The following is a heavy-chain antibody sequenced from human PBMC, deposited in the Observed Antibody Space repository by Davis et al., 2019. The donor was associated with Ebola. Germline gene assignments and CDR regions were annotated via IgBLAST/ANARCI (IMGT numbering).Heavy chain of an antibody. J-gene: IGHJ2*01. D-gene: IGHD4-23*01. V-gene: IGHV3-20*04. CDR1: GFTFDDFG. CDR2: INWDGGSNWKGGST. CDR3: ARGAYGGNYWFFDL. Sequence: GESLKISCTASGFTFDDFGMSWVRQAPGKGLEWVSGINWDGGSNWKGGSTGYADSVKGRFTISRNNAKNSLYLQMNSLRPEDTAFYYCARGAYGGNYWFFDLWGRGTLVSVSS.